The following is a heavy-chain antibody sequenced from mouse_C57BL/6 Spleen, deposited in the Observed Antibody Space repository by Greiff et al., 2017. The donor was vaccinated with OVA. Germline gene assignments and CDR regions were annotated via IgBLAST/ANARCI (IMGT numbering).Heavy chain of an antibody. CDR3: ALYDGYYSWFAY. Sequence: QVQLQQPGTELVKPGASVKLSCKASGYTFTSYWMHWVKQRPGQGLEWIGNINPSNGGNNYNEKFKSKATLTVDKASSTAYMQLISLASEASAVYYCALYDGYYSWFAYWGQGTLVTVSA. CDR1: GYTFTSYW. CDR2: INPSNGGN. V-gene: IGHV1-53*01. J-gene: IGHJ3*01. D-gene: IGHD2-3*01.